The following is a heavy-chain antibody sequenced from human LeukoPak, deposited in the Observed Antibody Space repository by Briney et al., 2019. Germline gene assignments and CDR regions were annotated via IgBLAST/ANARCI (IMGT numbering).Heavy chain of an antibody. Sequence: GRSLRLSCAASGFTFSSYSMHWVRQAPGKGLEWVAVISYDGSNKYYADSVKGRFTISRDNSKNTLYLQMNSLRAEDTAVYYCAKDNSGYELDYWGQGTLVTVSS. D-gene: IGHD5-12*01. CDR2: ISYDGSNK. CDR3: AKDNSGYELDY. J-gene: IGHJ4*02. CDR1: GFTFSSYS. V-gene: IGHV3-30*18.